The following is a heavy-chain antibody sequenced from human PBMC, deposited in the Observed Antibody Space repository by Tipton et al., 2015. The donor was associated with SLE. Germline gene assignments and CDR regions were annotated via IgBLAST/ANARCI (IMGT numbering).Heavy chain of an antibody. CDR1: GFTFEIYS. V-gene: IGHV3-21*01. CDR2: ISTGENYI. CDR3: ARVRRDYWYFDL. J-gene: IGHJ2*01. Sequence: GSLRLSCVSSGFTFEIYSMNWVRQAPGKGLEWVSSISTGENYIYYADSVNGRFTVSRDNAKNSVYLQMNSLRAEDTAIYYCARVRRDYWYFDLWGRGTLVTVSS.